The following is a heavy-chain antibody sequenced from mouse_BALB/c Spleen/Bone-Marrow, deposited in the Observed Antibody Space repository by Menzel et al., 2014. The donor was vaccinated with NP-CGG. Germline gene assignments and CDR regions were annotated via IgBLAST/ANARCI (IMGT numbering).Heavy chain of an antibody. V-gene: IGHV1-69*02. CDR1: GYTFTSYW. Sequence: VKLMESGAELVKPGASVKLSFKASGYTFTSYWMHWVKQRPGQGLEWIGEIDPSDSYTNYNQKFKGKATLTVDKSSSTAYMQLSSLTSEDSAVYYCARGLYGNSGYWGQGTTLTVSS. J-gene: IGHJ2*01. CDR2: IDPSDSYT. D-gene: IGHD2-1*01. CDR3: ARGLYGNSGY.